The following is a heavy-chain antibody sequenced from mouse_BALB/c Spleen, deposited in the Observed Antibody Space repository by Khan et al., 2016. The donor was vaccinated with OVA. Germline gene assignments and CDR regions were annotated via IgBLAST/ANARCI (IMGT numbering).Heavy chain of an antibody. V-gene: IGHV1-9*01. CDR1: GYTFSSYW. CDR2: ILPGSGSN. CDR3: ARRNYYGSSSWFGY. D-gene: IGHD1-1*01. Sequence: LEESGAELMKPGASVKISCKATGYTFSSYWIEWVKQRPGHGLEWIGEILPGSGSNNYNEKFKGKATFTADTSSNTAYMQLSSLTSEDSAVYYCARRNYYGSSSWFGYWGQGTLVTVST. J-gene: IGHJ3*01.